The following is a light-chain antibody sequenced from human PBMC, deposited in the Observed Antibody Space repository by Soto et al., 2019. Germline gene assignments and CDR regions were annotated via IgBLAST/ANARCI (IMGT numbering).Light chain of an antibody. CDR1: QSISSY. Sequence: DIPMTQSPSSLSASVGDRVTITCRASQSISSYLNWYEQKPGKDHKLLIYAASSLQSGVPSRFSGCGSGTDFTLTISSLQPEEFAIYHCQQSYRTPITFGQGTRLEIK. CDR3: QQSYRTPIT. CDR2: AAS. V-gene: IGKV1-39*01. J-gene: IGKJ5*01.